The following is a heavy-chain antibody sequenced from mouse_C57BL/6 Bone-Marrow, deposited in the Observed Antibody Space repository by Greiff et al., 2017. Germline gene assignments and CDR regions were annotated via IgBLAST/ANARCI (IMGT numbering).Heavy chain of an antibody. Sequence: EVQLVESGGDLVKPGGSLKLSCAASGFTFSSYGMSWVRQTPDKRLEWVATISSGGSYTYYPDSVKGRFTISRDNATNTLYLQRSSLKSEDTAMYYCARRLLRYYFDYWGQGTTLTVSS. V-gene: IGHV5-6*01. CDR3: ARRLLRYYFDY. J-gene: IGHJ2*01. CDR2: ISSGGSYT. D-gene: IGHD1-1*01. CDR1: GFTFSSYG.